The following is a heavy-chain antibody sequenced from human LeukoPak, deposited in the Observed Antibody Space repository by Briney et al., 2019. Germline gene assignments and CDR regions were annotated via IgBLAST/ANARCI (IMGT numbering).Heavy chain of an antibody. J-gene: IGHJ4*02. CDR1: GGSISSHY. Sequence: SETLSLTCTVSGGSISSHYWSWIRQPPGKGLEWTGYIYYSGSTNYNPSLKSRVTISVDTSKNQFSLRLRSVTAADTAVYYCARQIASAGTAGFDFWGQGALVTVSS. CDR3: ARQIASAGTAGFDF. V-gene: IGHV4-59*11. CDR2: IYYSGST. D-gene: IGHD6-13*01.